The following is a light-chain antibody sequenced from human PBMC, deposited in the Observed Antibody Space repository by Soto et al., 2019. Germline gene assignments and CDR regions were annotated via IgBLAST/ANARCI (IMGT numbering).Light chain of an antibody. V-gene: IGKV1-12*01. CDR1: RDISSW. CDR3: QQADSLPLT. CDR2: AAS. Sequence: DIQLTQSPSSVSASVGDRVTITCRASRDISSWLAWYQQKPGQAPNILVFAASTLQRGVPTRFSGRGSGTEFTLTIDSLQPEDSATYYCQQADSLPLTFGGGTKVDIK. J-gene: IGKJ4*01.